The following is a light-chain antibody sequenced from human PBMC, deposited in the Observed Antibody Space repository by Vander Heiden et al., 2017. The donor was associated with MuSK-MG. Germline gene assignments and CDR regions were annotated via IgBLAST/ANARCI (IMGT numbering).Light chain of an antibody. CDR2: AAS. V-gene: IGKV1-39*01. J-gene: IGKJ2*01. CDR1: QSISSY. Sequence: DIQMTQSPSSLSASVGDRVTITCRASQSISSYLNWYRQKPGKAPKLLIYAASSLQSGVPSRFSGSGSGTDFTLTISSLQPEDFATYYCQQIDSTPPYIFGQGTKLEIK. CDR3: QQIDSTPPYI.